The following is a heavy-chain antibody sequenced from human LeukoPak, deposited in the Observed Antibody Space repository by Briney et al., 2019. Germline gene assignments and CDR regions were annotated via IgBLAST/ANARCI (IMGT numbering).Heavy chain of an antibody. J-gene: IGHJ6*03. V-gene: IGHV3-23*01. CDR1: GFTFSTYA. D-gene: IGHD3-3*01. CDR2: ISGSGDTT. Sequence: PGGSLRLSCAASGFTFSTYAMSWVRQAPGKGLEWVSGISGSGDTTYYAASVKGRFTISRDNSKNTLFLQMNSLRAEDRAVYYCAGGGGSRYYYYMDVWGKGTTVTVSS. CDR3: AGGGGSRYYYYMDV.